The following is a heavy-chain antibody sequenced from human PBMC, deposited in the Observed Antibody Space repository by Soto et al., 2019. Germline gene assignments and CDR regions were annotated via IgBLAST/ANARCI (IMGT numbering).Heavy chain of an antibody. Sequence: GGSLRLSCAASGFTFSRYWMHRVRQATAKGLVGVSRIDSYGSATSQVDSVEGRFTISRDNAKNTLYLQMNSLRAEDTAVYYCARGWVEGLSRQPPTDYWGQGTLVTVSS. CDR1: GFTFSRYW. CDR2: IDSYGSAT. V-gene: IGHV3-74*01. CDR3: ARGWVEGLSRQPPTDY. J-gene: IGHJ4*02. D-gene: IGHD3-3*01.